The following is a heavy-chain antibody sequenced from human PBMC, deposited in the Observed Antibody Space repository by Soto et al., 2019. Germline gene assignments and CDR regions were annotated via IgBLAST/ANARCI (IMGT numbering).Heavy chain of an antibody. V-gene: IGHV3-23*01. D-gene: IGHD1-7*01. Sequence: PGGSLRLSCVGSGFTFSDHGMSWVRQAPGKGLEWVSAISGSVGSTFYADSVKGRFTIYRDNSKNTLYLKMSSLRDEDTAVYYCAKDRNTEARNYDERGQGVMVTVSS. CDR2: ISGSVGST. J-gene: IGHJ4*02. CDR1: GFTFSDHG. CDR3: AKDRNTEARNYDE.